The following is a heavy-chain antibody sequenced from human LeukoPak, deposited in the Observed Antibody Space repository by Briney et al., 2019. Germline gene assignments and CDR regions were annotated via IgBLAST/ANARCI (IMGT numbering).Heavy chain of an antibody. D-gene: IGHD6-6*01. CDR2: ISGSGGST. J-gene: IGHJ6*03. Sequence: TGGSLRLSCAASGFTFSSYAMSWVRQAPGKGLEWVSAISGSGGSTYYADSVKGRFTISRDNSKNTLYLQMNSLRAEDTAVYYCARRGIASRPVIDYYMDVWGKGTTVTVSS. CDR3: ARRGIASRPVIDYYMDV. V-gene: IGHV3-23*01. CDR1: GFTFSSYA.